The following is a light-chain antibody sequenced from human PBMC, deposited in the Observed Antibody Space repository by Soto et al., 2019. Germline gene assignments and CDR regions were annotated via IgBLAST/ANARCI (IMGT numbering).Light chain of an antibody. V-gene: IGKV3-15*01. CDR1: QSVYSN. Sequence: IVMTQSPVTLSVSPGEGVTLSCRASQSVYSNLAWYQQKPGQAPRLLIYDASARAPDIPAMFSGSGSGTDFTLTVSRLQSEDFAVYYCQQYTNWPLTFGGGTRVEIK. CDR3: QQYTNWPLT. CDR2: DAS. J-gene: IGKJ4*01.